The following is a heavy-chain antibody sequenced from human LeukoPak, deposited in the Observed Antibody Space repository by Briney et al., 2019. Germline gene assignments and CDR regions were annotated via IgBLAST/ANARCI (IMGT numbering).Heavy chain of an antibody. Sequence: GGSLRLSCAASGFTFSSYAMTWVRQAPVKGLEWASTISGTGDSTYYADSVKGRFTISRDNSNNTLYLQMNSLRAEDTAVYYCAKDLFGGSSTGWFDPWGQGTLVTVSS. CDR3: AKDLFGGSSTGWFDP. D-gene: IGHD1-26*01. CDR1: GFTFSSYA. V-gene: IGHV3-23*01. J-gene: IGHJ5*02. CDR2: ISGTGDST.